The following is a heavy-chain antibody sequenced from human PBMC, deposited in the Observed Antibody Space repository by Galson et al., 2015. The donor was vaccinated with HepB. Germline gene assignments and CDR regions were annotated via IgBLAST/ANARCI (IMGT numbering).Heavy chain of an antibody. CDR1: GGPFSSYS. CDR3: ARADYYTSGSYDDY. D-gene: IGHD3-10*01. CDR2: IVPILNSA. V-gene: IGHV1-69*08. J-gene: IGHJ4*02. Sequence: SVKVSCKASGGPFSSYSFSWVRQAPGHGLEWMGRIVPILNSANYAQKFQGRVTITADRSTGTTYMELSSLTSDDTAIYYCARADYYTSGSYDDYWGQGTLVTVSS.